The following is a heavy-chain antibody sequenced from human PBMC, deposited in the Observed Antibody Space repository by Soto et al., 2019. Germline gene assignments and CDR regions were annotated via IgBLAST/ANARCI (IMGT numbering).Heavy chain of an antibody. CDR3: ARDGYDGSGSPYPAY. CDR1: GGSISVYY. CDR2: IYASGSP. V-gene: IGHV4-59*01. J-gene: IGHJ4*02. Sequence: SSETLSLTCTISGGSISVYYWSWVRQPPGHELEWIGYIYASGSPYYNPSLRSRVTISVDTSKRQFSLKLTSVTVADTAVYYCARDGYDGSGSPYPAYWGPGTQVTVSS. D-gene: IGHD3-10*01.